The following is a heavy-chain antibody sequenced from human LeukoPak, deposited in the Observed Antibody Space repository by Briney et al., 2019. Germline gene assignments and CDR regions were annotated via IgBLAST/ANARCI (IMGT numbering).Heavy chain of an antibody. Sequence: PAETLSLTCTASGCSISSYYWSWIRQPPGKGLEWIGYMYYSGSTNYNPSFKSRVTISVDTSKNQFSLKLSSVTAADTAVYYCARVVVAAANPIFDYWGQGTLVTVSS. CDR2: MYYSGST. D-gene: IGHD6-25*01. CDR1: GCSISSYY. J-gene: IGHJ4*02. CDR3: ARVVVAAANPIFDY. V-gene: IGHV4-59*01.